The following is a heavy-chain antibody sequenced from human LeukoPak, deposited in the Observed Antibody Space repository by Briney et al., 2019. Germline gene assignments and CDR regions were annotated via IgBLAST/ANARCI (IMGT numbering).Heavy chain of an antibody. CDR1: GFTFSSYS. CDR3: ARDRVEMATITGAFDY. J-gene: IGHJ4*02. D-gene: IGHD5-24*01. V-gene: IGHV3-21*01. CDR2: ISSSSSYI. Sequence: GGSLRHSCAASGFTFSSYSMNWVRQAPGKGLEWVSSISSSSSYIYYADSVKGRFTISRDNAKNSLYLQMNSLRAEDTAVYYCARDRVEMATITGAFDYWGQGTLVTVSS.